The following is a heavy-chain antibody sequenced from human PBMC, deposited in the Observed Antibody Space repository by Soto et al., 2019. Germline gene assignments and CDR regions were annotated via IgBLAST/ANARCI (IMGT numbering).Heavy chain of an antibody. V-gene: IGHV4-59*01. D-gene: IGHD1-26*01. CDR1: GVSISSDY. J-gene: IGHJ5*01. Sequence: SETLSLTCTVSGVSISSDYWSWIRQPPGKGLEWIGHIYHNETPNHNTALKSRVTISVDTSRNQFSLKLTSVTAADTAVYYCARDRVGVSSNWFDSWGRGTLVTVSS. CDR2: IYHNETP. CDR3: ARDRVGVSSNWFDS.